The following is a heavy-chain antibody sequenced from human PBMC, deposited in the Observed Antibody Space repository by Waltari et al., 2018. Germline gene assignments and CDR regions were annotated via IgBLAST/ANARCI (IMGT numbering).Heavy chain of an antibody. V-gene: IGHV4-59*12. D-gene: IGHD4-17*01. J-gene: IGHJ3*02. CDR3: ARPRSTYGNDAFDI. CDR1: GRSIYSYY. CDR2: VSDIGST. Sequence: QVQLQESGPGLVKPSETLSLTCSVSGRSIYSYYWSWLRQPPGKGLEWIGYVSDIGSTNYNPSLKSRVTISVDRSKNQFSLKVNSVTAADTAVYYCARPRSTYGNDAFDIWGQGTMVTVSS.